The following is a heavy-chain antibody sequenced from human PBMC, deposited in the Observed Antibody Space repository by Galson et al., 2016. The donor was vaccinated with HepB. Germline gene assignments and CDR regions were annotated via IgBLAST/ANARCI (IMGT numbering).Heavy chain of an antibody. Sequence: SLRLSCAASGFTFSDYAMHWVRQSPGKGLEWVTFISYTGSIQRYGDYAKGLFTVSRDNFRDTLYLQLNSLTSEDTAVYYCVRDSAFGLRPYYVDPWGQGTLVTVSS. CDR1: GFTFSDYA. CDR3: VRDSAFGLRPYYVDP. J-gene: IGHJ5*02. V-gene: IGHV3-30-3*01. CDR2: ISYTGSIQ. D-gene: IGHD3-3*01.